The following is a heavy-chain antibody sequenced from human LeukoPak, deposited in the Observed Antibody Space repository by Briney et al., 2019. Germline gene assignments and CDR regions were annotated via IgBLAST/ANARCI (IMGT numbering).Heavy chain of an antibody. CDR1: SFSIYGIR. CDR3: ARNGISADY. J-gene: IGHJ4*02. D-gene: IGHD2-8*01. CDR2: PKQDRREK. V-gene: IGHV3-7*02. Sequence: GGNLRFYCAGSSFSIYGIRLSRHRQAQGLEVKGRANPKQDRREKYYVDSVKRRFTISRDNAKNSLYLQMNSLRAELMGGYYCARNGISADYWVQGTLVTVSS.